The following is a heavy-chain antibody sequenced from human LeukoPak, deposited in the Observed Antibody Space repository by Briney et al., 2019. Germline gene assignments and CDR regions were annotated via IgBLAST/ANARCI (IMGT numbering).Heavy chain of an antibody. CDR1: GFTFSSYS. CDR3: AKVAIVVPAAMGYYGMDV. Sequence: GGSLRLSCAASGFTFSSYSMNWVRQAPGKGLEWVSSIGSSSNYIYYADSLKGRFTISRDNAKNSLYLQMNSLRAEDTAVYYCAKVAIVVPAAMGYYGMDVWGQGTTVTVSS. V-gene: IGHV3-21*01. D-gene: IGHD2-2*01. J-gene: IGHJ6*02. CDR2: IGSSSNYI.